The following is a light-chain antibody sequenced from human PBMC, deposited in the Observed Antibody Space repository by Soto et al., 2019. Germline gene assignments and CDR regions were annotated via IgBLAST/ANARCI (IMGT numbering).Light chain of an antibody. V-gene: IGLV2-14*03. J-gene: IGLJ2*01. Sequence: QSALTQPSSVSGSPGQSITISCTGTSSDIGGNKYVSWYQQHPGKAPKLMIYDVTNRPSGVSNRFSRSKSGNTASLTISGLQAADEADSYCSSYTTSSTLFGGGTKLTVL. CDR1: SSDIGGNKY. CDR2: DVT. CDR3: SSYTTSSTL.